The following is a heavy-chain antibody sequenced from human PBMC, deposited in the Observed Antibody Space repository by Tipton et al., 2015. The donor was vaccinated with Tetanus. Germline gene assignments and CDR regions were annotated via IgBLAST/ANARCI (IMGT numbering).Heavy chain of an antibody. Sequence: LRLSCAISGDSVSSNSAAWNWIRQSPSRGLEWLGRTYYRSKWYNEYAVSVKSRITINPDTSKNQFSLQLNSVTPEDTAVYYCARSLGSGRYFDYWGQGTLVTVSS. CDR1: GDSVSSNSAA. CDR2: TYYRSKWYN. V-gene: IGHV6-1*01. J-gene: IGHJ4*02. CDR3: ARSLGSGRYFDY. D-gene: IGHD6-19*01.